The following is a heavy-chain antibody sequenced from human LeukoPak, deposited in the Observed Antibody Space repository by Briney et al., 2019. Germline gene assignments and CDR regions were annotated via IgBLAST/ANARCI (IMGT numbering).Heavy chain of an antibody. CDR3: AKDQGSGTMVRGVTYYYYGMDV. Sequence: GGSLRLSCAASGFTFDDYAMHWVRQAPGKGLEWVSLISGDGDSTYYADSVKGRFTISRDNSKNSLYLQMNSLRTEDTALYYCAKDQGSGTMVRGVTYYYYGMDVWGQGTTVTVSS. CDR2: ISGDGDST. V-gene: IGHV3-43*02. D-gene: IGHD3-10*01. CDR1: GFTFDDYA. J-gene: IGHJ6*02.